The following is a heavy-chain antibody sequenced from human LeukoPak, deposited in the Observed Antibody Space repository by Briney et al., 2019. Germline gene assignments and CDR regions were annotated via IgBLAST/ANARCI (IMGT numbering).Heavy chain of an antibody. CDR1: GLTVSNDY. CDR2: LYSGGRT. D-gene: IGHD3-3*01. J-gene: IGHJ4*02. CDR3: ARAVSGYVDY. Sequence: GGSLRLPCAASGLTVSNDYMTWVRQAPGKGLESVSVLYSGGRTYYADSVKGRFTISRDNSKNTLYLQMNSLRVEDTAVYYCARAVSGYVDYWGQGNLVTVSS. V-gene: IGHV3-53*01.